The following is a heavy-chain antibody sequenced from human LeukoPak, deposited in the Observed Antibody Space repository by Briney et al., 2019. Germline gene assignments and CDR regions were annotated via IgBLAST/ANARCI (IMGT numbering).Heavy chain of an antibody. Sequence: PGGSLRLSCAASGFTFSSYWMHWVRQAPGKGLEWVAVISYDGSNKYYADSVKGRFTISRDNSKNTLYLQMNSLRAEDTAVYYCAKDCGGSCYDAFDIWGQGTMVTVSS. CDR2: ISYDGSNK. J-gene: IGHJ3*02. CDR1: GFTFSSYW. D-gene: IGHD2-15*01. CDR3: AKDCGGSCYDAFDI. V-gene: IGHV3-30*18.